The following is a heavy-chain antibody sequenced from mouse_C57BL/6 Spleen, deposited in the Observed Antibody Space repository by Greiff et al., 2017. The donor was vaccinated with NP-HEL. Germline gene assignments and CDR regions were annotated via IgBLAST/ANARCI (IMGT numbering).Heavy chain of an antibody. Sequence: EVHLVESGEGLVKPGGSLKLSCAASGSTFSSYAMSWVRQTPEKRLEWVAYISSGGDYIYYADTVKGRFTISRDNARNTLYLQMSSLKSEDTAMYYCTRDPAQATGYAMDYWGQGTSVTVSS. J-gene: IGHJ4*01. CDR3: TRDPAQATGYAMDY. V-gene: IGHV5-9-1*02. CDR2: ISSGGDYI. D-gene: IGHD3-2*02. CDR1: GSTFSSYA.